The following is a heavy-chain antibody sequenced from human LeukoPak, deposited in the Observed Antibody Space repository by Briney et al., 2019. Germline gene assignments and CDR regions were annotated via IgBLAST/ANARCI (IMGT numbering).Heavy chain of an antibody. J-gene: IGHJ4*02. CDR3: ARDRSGGGATGPFDY. Sequence: GASVKVSCKASGYTFSTYAINWVRQAPGQGLEWMGWINTNTGNPTYAQGFTGRFVFSLDTSVGTADLQISSLKAEDTAVYYCARDRSGGGATGPFDYWGQGTLVTASS. CDR2: INTNTGNP. D-gene: IGHD1-26*01. CDR1: GYTFSTYA. V-gene: IGHV7-4-1*02.